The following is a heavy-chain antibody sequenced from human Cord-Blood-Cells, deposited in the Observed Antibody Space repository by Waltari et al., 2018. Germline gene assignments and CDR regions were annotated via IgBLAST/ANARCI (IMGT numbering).Heavy chain of an antibody. Sequence: QVQLVQSGAEVKKPGASVKVSCKASGYTLTGYYMHWVRRAPGQGLEWMGWINPNSGGTNYAQKFQGWVTMTRQTSISTAYMELSRLRSDDTAMYYCARDRCGSTSCYDGMDVWGQGTTVTVSS. CDR3: ARDRCGSTSCYDGMDV. J-gene: IGHJ6*02. CDR2: INPNSGGT. D-gene: IGHD2-2*01. CDR1: GYTLTGYY. V-gene: IGHV1-2*04.